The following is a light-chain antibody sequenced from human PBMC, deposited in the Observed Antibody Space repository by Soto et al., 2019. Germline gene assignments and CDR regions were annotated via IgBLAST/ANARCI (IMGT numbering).Light chain of an antibody. CDR1: QSISRW. V-gene: IGKV1-5*03. CDR2: MAS. CDR3: QQYNSYST. J-gene: IGKJ1*01. Sequence: DIQMTQSPSTLSASVGDRVTIACRASQSISRWLAWYQQKPGKAPKLLIYMASSLESGVPSRFSDTGSGTEFSLPCSILQPDHLATYDSQQYNSYSTFGQGTKVEIQ.